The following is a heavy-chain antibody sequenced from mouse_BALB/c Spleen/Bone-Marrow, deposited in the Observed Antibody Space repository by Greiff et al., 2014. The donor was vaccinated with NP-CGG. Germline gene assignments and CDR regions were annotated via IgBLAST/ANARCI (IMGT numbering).Heavy chain of an antibody. D-gene: IGHD1-1*01. Sequence: VQLKESGGGLVKPGGSLKLFCAASGFTFSSYAMSWVRQTPEKRLEWVATISSGGSYTYYADSVKGRFTISRDTAKNTLYLQMSSLRSEDTAIYYCARQDYYGSSPHWYFDVWGAGTTVTVSS. CDR2: ISSGGSYT. CDR1: GFTFSSYA. CDR3: ARQDYYGSSPHWYFDV. J-gene: IGHJ1*01. V-gene: IGHV5-9-3*01.